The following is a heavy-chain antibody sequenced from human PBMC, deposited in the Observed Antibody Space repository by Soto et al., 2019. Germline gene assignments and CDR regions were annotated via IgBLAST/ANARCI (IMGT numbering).Heavy chain of an antibody. D-gene: IGHD2-21*02. V-gene: IGHV3-53*01. Sequence: EVRLVASGGGWIQPGGSLRLTCVASGFTVSSDYMGWVRRAPGKGLEWVSHIYRGGSTYYAGSVQGRFTVSRDNSKNKLYLQTTSLSPEDTAVYYCAKLATQEEDYGDFFDYWGQGLLVTVSS. CDR3: AKLATQEEDYGDFFDY. CDR2: IYRGGST. CDR1: GFTVSSDY. J-gene: IGHJ4*02.